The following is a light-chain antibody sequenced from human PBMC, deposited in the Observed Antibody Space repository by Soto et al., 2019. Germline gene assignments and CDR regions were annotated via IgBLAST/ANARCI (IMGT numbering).Light chain of an antibody. CDR2: SAS. J-gene: IGKJ4*01. Sequence: DIQLTQFPTFLSAFVGNRVNLPFPARQGLCSYLAWYQQKPGKAPKLLIYSASTLQSGVPSRFSGSGSGTEFTLTISSLQPEDFATYYCQQLNSYPLTFGGGTKVEIK. V-gene: IGKV1-9*01. CDR3: QQLNSYPLT. CDR1: QGLCSY.